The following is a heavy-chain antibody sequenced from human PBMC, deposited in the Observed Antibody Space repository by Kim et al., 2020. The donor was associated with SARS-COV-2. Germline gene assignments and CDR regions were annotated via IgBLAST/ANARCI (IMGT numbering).Heavy chain of an antibody. CDR1: GGTFSSYA. Sequence: SVKVSCKASGGTFSSYAISWVRQAPGQGLEWMGGIIPIFGTANYAQKFQGRVTITADESTSTAYMELSSLRSEDTAVYYCASTISSSSWYDHFDYWGQGTLVTVSS. CDR2: IIPIFGTA. J-gene: IGHJ4*02. D-gene: IGHD6-13*01. V-gene: IGHV1-69*13. CDR3: ASTISSSSWYDHFDY.